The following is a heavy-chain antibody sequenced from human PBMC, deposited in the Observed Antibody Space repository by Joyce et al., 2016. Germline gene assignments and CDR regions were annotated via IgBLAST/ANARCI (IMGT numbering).Heavy chain of an antibody. CDR1: GGFFSGSY. D-gene: IGHD6-19*01. V-gene: IGHV4-34*01. CDR3: ARGDYSSGWYIFGLRD. CDR2: INLSGIT. J-gene: IGHJ4*02. Sequence: QVQLQQWGAGLLKPSETLSLTCAVYGGFFSGSYWAWIRQPPGKGLEWIGEINLSGITTYNPSLKSRATISVDTSKSQFSLKLRSVTAADTAVYYCARGDYSSGWYIFGLRDWGQGPLVTVSS.